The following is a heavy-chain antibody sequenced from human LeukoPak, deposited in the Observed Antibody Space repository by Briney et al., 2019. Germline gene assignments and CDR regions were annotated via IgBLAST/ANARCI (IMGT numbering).Heavy chain of an antibody. CDR1: GYTLTGYY. D-gene: IGHD3-22*01. Sequence: ASVKVSCKASGYTLTGYYMHRVRQTPGQGLEWMGWINPNSGGTNYAQKFRDRVTMTRDTSINTAYMELSRLRSDDTAVYYCARSSEGRYYYDSSGFSYYYYYMDVWGKGTTVTISS. CDR3: ARSSEGRYYYDSSGFSYYYYYMDV. V-gene: IGHV1-2*02. CDR2: INPNSGGT. J-gene: IGHJ6*03.